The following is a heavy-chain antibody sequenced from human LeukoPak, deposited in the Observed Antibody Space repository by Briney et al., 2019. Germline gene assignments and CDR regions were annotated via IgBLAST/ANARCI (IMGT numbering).Heavy chain of an antibody. CDR3: VRGERFGDLGY. CDR2: IYGGGDT. Sequence: EGSLRLSCAASGFTVSGNYLSWARQAPGKGLEWVSFIYGGGDTYYADSVRARFTISRDNSENTLYLQMNSLRAEDTAVYYCVRGERFGDLGYWGQGTLVTVSS. V-gene: IGHV3-66*01. CDR1: GFTVSGNY. D-gene: IGHD3-16*01. J-gene: IGHJ4*02.